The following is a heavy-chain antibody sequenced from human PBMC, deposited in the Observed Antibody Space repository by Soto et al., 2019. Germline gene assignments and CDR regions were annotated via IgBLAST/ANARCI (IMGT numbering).Heavy chain of an antibody. CDR1: GYTFTGYY. Sequence: ASVKVSCKASGYTFTGYYMHWVRQAPGQGLEWMGWINPNSGGTNYAQKFQGWVTMTRDTSMSTVYVELSRLRSEDTAVYYCASADCSGGSCYGQGYYYGMDVWGQGTTVTVSS. D-gene: IGHD2-15*01. J-gene: IGHJ6*02. CDR2: INPNSGGT. CDR3: ASADCSGGSCYGQGYYYGMDV. V-gene: IGHV1-2*04.